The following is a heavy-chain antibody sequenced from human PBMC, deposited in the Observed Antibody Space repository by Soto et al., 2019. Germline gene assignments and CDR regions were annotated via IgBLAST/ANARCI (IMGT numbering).Heavy chain of an antibody. CDR1: GFSLSTSGVG. CDR2: IYWDDDK. J-gene: IGHJ4*02. D-gene: IGHD5-18*01. V-gene: IGHV2-5*02. CDR3: AHLPWKHLWPRAPVVY. Sequence: SGSTLVNPIQPLTLTCTFPGFSLSTSGVGVGWIRQPPGKALEWLGIIYWDDDKRYRPSLKSRLTIPMATSKNQLVLTMTNMDPVDTATYYCAHLPWKHLWPRAPVVYWGQGTPVTSPQ.